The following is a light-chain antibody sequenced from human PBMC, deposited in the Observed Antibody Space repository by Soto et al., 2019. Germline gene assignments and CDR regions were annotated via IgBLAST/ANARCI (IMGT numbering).Light chain of an antibody. Sequence: DIRMPQSPSSLSASVGDRVTITCRASLTIGDSLSWFQQKVGKPPTLLIYGASALQSGVPARFSGSGSGTDFTLTINNMQREDFATYYCQQTYNLPRTFGQGTKVDIK. J-gene: IGKJ1*01. CDR1: LTIGDS. CDR2: GAS. CDR3: QQTYNLPRT. V-gene: IGKV1-39*01.